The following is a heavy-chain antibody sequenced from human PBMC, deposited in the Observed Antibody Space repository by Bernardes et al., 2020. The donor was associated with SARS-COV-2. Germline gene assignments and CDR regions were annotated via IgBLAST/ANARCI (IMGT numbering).Heavy chain of an antibody. J-gene: IGHJ4*02. CDR3: ASERGYYYDRSGSLVGDV. Sequence: SETLSLTCAVYGGSFSGSYWSWIRQPPGKGLEWIGEIKYDGSTNYNSSLKSRVTMSVDTSKNQFSLRLSSVTAADTAVYYCASERGYYYDRSGSLVGDVWGQGTLVTVSS. V-gene: IGHV4-34*01. CDR1: GGSFSGSY. D-gene: IGHD3-22*01. CDR2: IKYDGST.